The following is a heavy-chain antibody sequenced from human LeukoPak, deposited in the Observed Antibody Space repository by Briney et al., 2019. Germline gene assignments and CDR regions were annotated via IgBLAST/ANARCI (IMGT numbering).Heavy chain of an antibody. CDR2: INPSGGST. Sequence: ASVNLFYKASGYTFAIDYTQGGSQAPGQGLEWMGIINPSGGSTSYAQKFQGRVTMTRDSSTSSVHMELSSLRSEDTAVYYCARLAGAWFGGRCACVLWGQRTLVTVSS. CDR1: GYTFAIDY. CDR3: ARLAGAWFGGRCACVL. V-gene: IGHV1-46*01. D-gene: IGHD3-10*01. J-gene: IGHJ4*02.